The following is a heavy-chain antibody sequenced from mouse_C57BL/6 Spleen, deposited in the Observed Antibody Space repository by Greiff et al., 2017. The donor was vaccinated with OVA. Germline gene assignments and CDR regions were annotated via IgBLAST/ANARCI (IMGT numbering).Heavy chain of an antibody. CDR2: ISYDGSN. D-gene: IGHD1-2*01. CDR1: GYSITSGYY. V-gene: IGHV3-6*01. J-gene: IGHJ2*01. Sequence: EVKLQESGPGLVKPSQSLSLTCSVTGYSITSGYYWNWIRQFPGNKLEWMGYISYDGSNNYNPSLKNRISITRDTSKNQFFLKLNSVTTEDTATYYCAVITTAYFDYWGQGTTLTVSS. CDR3: AVITTAYFDY.